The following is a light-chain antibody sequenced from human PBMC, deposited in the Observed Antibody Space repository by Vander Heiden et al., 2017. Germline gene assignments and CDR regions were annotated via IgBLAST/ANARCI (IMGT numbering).Light chain of an antibody. CDR2: DDS. CDR3: QVWDSSSDLVV. Sequence: SYVLTQPPSVSVAPGQTARITCGGNNIGSKSVHWYQQKQGQAPVLVVYDDSDRPSGIPERFSGSNSGNTATLTISRVEAGDEADYYCQVWDSSSDLVVFGGGTKLTVL. J-gene: IGLJ2*01. V-gene: IGLV3-21*02. CDR1: NIGSKS.